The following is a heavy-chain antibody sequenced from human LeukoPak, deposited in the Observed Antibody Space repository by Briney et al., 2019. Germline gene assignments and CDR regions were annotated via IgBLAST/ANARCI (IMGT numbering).Heavy chain of an antibody. CDR1: GFTFSSYG. V-gene: IGHV3-30*03. Sequence: GGSLRLSCAASGFTFSSYGMHWVRQAPGKGLEWVAVISYDGSNKYYADSVKGRFTISRDNSKNTLYLQMNSLRAEDTAVYYCASFLGCGSHGCYYFDYWGQGTLVTVSS. CDR2: ISYDGSNK. D-gene: IGHD3-3*01. J-gene: IGHJ4*02. CDR3: ASFLGCGSHGCYYFDY.